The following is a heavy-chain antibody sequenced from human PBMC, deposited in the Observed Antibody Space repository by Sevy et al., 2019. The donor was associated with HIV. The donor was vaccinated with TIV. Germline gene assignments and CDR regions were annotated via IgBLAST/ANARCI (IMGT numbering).Heavy chain of an antibody. V-gene: IGHV3-30*04. Sequence: GSLRLSCAASGFTFSSYAMHWVRQAPGKGLEWVAVISYDGSNKYYADSVKGRFTISRDNSKNTLYLQMNSLRAEDTAVYYCARDRSYNWNYRWFDPWGQGTLVTVSS. CDR1: GFTFSSYA. J-gene: IGHJ5*02. CDR3: ARDRSYNWNYRWFDP. D-gene: IGHD1-7*01. CDR2: ISYDGSNK.